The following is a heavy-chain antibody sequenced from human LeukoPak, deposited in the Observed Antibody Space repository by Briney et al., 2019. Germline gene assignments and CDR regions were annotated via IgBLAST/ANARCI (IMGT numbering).Heavy chain of an antibody. CDR3: SFSMVRGVIGTYYFDY. CDR2: ISTSGTI. J-gene: IGHJ4*02. Sequence: GGSRRLSCAASGFTFSSYSMNWVRQAPGKGLEWVSYISTSGTINYAESVKGRFTISRDNAKKSLSLQMNSLRAEDTAVYYCSFSMVRGVIGTYYFDYWGQGTLVTVSS. V-gene: IGHV3-48*04. D-gene: IGHD3-10*01. CDR1: GFTFSSYS.